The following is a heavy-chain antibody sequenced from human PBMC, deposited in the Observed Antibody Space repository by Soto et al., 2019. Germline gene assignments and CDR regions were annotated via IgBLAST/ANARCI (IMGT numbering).Heavy chain of an antibody. CDR2: IYYSGST. Sequence: SETLSLTCTVSGGSVSSGSYYWNWIRQPPGKGLEWIGYIYYSGSTNYNPSLKSRVTISVDTSKNQFSLKLSSVTAADTAVYYCATYDILAAYYHWGQGTLVTVSS. D-gene: IGHD3-9*01. V-gene: IGHV4-61*01. CDR1: GGSVSSGSYY. J-gene: IGHJ5*02. CDR3: ATYDILAAYYH.